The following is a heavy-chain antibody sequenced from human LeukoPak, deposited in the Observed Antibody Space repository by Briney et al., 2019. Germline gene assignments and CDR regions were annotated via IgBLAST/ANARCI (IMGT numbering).Heavy chain of an antibody. Sequence: PGGSLRLSCAASGFAFSTYSMNWVRQAPGKGLEWVSYISSGSVTIYYADSVKGRFTISRDNAKNSLYLQMNSLRAEDTAVYYCATDPRAITIFAVVPRSWGQGTLVTVSS. D-gene: IGHD3-3*01. CDR3: ATDPRAITIFAVVPRS. CDR2: ISSGSVTI. V-gene: IGHV3-48*01. J-gene: IGHJ5*02. CDR1: GFAFSTYS.